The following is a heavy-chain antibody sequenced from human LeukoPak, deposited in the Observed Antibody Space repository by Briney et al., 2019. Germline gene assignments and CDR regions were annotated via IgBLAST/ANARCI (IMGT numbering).Heavy chain of an antibody. D-gene: IGHD5-12*01. V-gene: IGHV1-2*02. J-gene: IGHJ4*02. CDR1: GYTFTGYY. CDR2: INPNSGGT. Sequence: ASVKVSCKASGYTFTGYYIHWVRQAPGQGLEWMGWINPNSGGTNYAQKFQGRVTMPRDTSISTAYMELSRLRSDDTAVYYCARSGYGGVHADDYWGQGTLVTVSS. CDR3: ARSGYGGVHADDY.